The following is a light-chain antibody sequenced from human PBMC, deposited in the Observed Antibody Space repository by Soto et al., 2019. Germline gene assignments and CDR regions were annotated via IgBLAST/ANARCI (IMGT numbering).Light chain of an antibody. CDR1: SSNIGAGYD. V-gene: IGLV1-40*01. CDR3: QSYDSSLSGFYV. J-gene: IGLJ1*01. CDR2: GNS. Sequence: QSVLTQPPSVSGAPGQRVTIYYTGSSSNIGAGYDVHWYQQLPGTAPKLLIYGNSNRPSGVPDRFSGSKSGTSASLAITGLQAEDEADYYCQSYDSSLSGFYVFGTGTKVTVL.